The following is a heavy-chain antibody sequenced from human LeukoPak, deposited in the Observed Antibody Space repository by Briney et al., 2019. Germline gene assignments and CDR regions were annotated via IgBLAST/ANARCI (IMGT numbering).Heavy chain of an antibody. J-gene: IGHJ6*02. CDR2: IRYDGSNK. V-gene: IGHV3-30*02. Sequence: GGSLRLSYAASGFTFSSYGMHWVRQAPGKGLEWVAFIRYDGSNKYYADSVKGRFTISRDNSKNTLYLQMNSLRAEDTAVYYCAKSMVSLYGMDVWGQGTTVTVSS. CDR3: AKSMVSLYGMDV. D-gene: IGHD5-18*01. CDR1: GFTFSSYG.